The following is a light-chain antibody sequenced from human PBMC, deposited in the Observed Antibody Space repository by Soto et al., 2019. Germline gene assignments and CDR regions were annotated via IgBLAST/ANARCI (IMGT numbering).Light chain of an antibody. Sequence: DIQMTQSPSSLSASVGDRVTITCRASQGISNYLAWYQQKPGTVPKLLISAASTLQTGVPSRFSGGGSGTDFTLTTSSLQPEDVATYYWQRYNSAPWTFGQGTKVDIK. V-gene: IGKV1-27*01. CDR3: QRYNSAPWT. CDR1: QGISNY. CDR2: AAS. J-gene: IGKJ1*01.